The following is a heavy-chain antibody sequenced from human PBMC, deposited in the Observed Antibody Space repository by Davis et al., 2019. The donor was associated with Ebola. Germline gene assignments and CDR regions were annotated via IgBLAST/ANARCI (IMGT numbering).Heavy chain of an antibody. D-gene: IGHD3-3*01. CDR3: TRPYWSGGDDGGDY. CDR1: GYNFANYW. CDR2: IYPADSDT. J-gene: IGHJ4*02. V-gene: IGHV5-51*01. Sequence: GESLKISCQGSGYNFANYWIGWVRQKPGEGLEWMGTIYPADSDTRYSSSFQGQVAISADKSTNTAYLHWSSLQVSDSAMYYCTRPYWSGGDDGGDYWGRGTLITVSS.